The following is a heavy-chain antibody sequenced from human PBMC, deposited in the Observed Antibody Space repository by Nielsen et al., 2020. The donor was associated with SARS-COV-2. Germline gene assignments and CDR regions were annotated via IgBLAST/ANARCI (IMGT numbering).Heavy chain of an antibody. CDR2: IGHSGATT. Sequence: GESLKISCAASRFSFSNHAMSWVRQAPGKGLEWVSGIGHSGATTYYADSVKGRFTISRDNSKNTLYLQMNSLRVEDTAVYYCAKVDPYISPGRWFDPWGQGTLVTVSS. CDR1: RFSFSNHA. J-gene: IGHJ5*02. CDR3: AKVDPYISPGRWFDP. V-gene: IGHV3-23*01.